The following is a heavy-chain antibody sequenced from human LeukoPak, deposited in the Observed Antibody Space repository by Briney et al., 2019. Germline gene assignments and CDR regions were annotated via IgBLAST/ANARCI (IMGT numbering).Heavy chain of an antibody. D-gene: IGHD5-12*01. CDR1: GYTFTSSA. CDR2: INPNSGGT. Sequence: ASVKVSCKASGYTFTSSAMHWVRQAPGQGLEWMGWINPNSGGTNYAQKFQGRVRMTTDTSISTAYMDLSRLTSNDTAMYYCAREGPLSSIKHWGQGTLVTVSS. V-gene: IGHV1-2*02. CDR3: AREGPLSSIKH. J-gene: IGHJ1*01.